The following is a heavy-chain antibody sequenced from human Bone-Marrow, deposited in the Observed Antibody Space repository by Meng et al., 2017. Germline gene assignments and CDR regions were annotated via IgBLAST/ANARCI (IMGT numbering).Heavy chain of an antibody. D-gene: IGHD1-26*01. Sequence: QVQLQESGPVLVQPSQTLSFTCPVAGGSISSGGYYWNCIRQHPGKGLEWIGSIYYSGSTYYNPSLKSRITISVDTSKNHFSLKLSSVTAADTAVYYCASLYGVVGASWFDPWGQGTLVTVFS. CDR3: ASLYGVVGASWFDP. V-gene: IGHV4-31*03. CDR1: GGSISSGGYY. J-gene: IGHJ5*02. CDR2: IYYSGST.